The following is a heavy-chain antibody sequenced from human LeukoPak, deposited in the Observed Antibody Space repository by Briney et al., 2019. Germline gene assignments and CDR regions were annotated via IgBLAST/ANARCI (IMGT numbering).Heavy chain of an antibody. J-gene: IGHJ4*02. V-gene: IGHV3-21*04. CDR2: ISSSSYI. CDR3: AKGGSSYYDTNDY. D-gene: IGHD3-22*01. CDR1: GFTFSSYS. Sequence: GGSLRLSCAASGFTFSSYSMNWVRQAPGKGLEWVSSISSSSYIYYADSVKGRFTISRDNSKNTLYLQMNSLRAEDTAVYYCAKGGSSYYDTNDYWGQGTLVTVSS.